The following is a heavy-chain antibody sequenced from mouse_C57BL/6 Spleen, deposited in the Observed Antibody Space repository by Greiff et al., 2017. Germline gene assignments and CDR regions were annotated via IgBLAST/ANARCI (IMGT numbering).Heavy chain of an antibody. CDR3: AKDGNYARDY. Sequence: QVQLQQSGPGLVAPSQSLSLSCAVSGFSLTSSCVSWVRQPPGKGLEWLGVIWGDGSTHSPSALISRLSISKDNSKSQDCIKLNSLQTDDTATYYSAKDGNYARDYWGQGTTVTVSS. CDR1: GFSLTSSC. V-gene: IGHV2-3*01. D-gene: IGHD2-1*01. J-gene: IGHJ4*01. CDR2: IWGDGST.